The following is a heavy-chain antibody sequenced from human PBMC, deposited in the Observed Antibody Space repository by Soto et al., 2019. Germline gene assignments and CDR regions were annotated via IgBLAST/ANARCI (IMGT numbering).Heavy chain of an antibody. Sequence: QVNLVESGGGVVQPGRSLRLSCEASGFIFSDFGMHWVRQAPGKGLEWVAVISYDGNNKYYAQSVKGRFTISRDNSKNTLFLNMDSLRPEDTVVYHCVKGDLDTAVVNSPDAFDFWGPGTMVTVS. J-gene: IGHJ3*01. V-gene: IGHV3-30*18. CDR2: ISYDGNNK. D-gene: IGHD5-18*01. CDR3: VKGDLDTAVVNSPDAFDF. CDR1: GFIFSDFG.